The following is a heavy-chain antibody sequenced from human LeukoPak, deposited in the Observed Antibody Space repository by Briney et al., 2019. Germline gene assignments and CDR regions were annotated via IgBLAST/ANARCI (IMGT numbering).Heavy chain of an antibody. CDR2: ISGYNGDT. J-gene: IGHJ5*02. CDR1: GFIFIKYG. D-gene: IGHD6-19*01. CDR3: ARDPSNTSGWKTWFDT. V-gene: IGHV1-18*01. Sequence: ASVKVSCKASGFIFIKYGISWVRQAPGQGLEWVGWISGYNGDTNYAQKLQGRVTMTTDTSTTTAYMELRSLRYDDTAFYYCARDPSNTSGWKTWFDTWGQGTLVTVSS.